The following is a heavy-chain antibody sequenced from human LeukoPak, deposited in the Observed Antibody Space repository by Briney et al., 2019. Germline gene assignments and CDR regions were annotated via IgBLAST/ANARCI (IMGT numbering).Heavy chain of an antibody. CDR3: ARPTYYYDSSGNLPDF. CDR1: GFIFSNYW. J-gene: IGHJ4*02. CDR2: INSDGSDT. D-gene: IGHD3-22*01. V-gene: IGHV3-74*01. Sequence: GGSLRLSCAASGFIFSNYWMHWVRQAPGKGLVWVSRINSDGSDTSYADSAKGRFTISRDNAKNTLYLQMSSLRAEDTAVYYCARPTYYYDSSGNLPDFWGQGTLVTVSS.